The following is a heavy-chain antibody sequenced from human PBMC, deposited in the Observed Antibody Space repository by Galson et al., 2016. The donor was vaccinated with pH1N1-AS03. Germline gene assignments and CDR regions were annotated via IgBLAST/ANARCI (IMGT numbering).Heavy chain of an antibody. CDR2: IYWDDDK. D-gene: IGHD4-17*01. Sequence: PALVKPTQTLTLTCTFSGFSLSTSGVGVGWIRQPPGKALEWLALIYWDDDKHYSPSLKSRLTITEDTPKNQVVLTMTTMDPVDTATYYCAHFLYGDYATWFDPWGQGTLVTGSS. CDR3: AHFLYGDYATWFDP. CDR1: GFSLSTSGVG. V-gene: IGHV2-5*02. J-gene: IGHJ5*02.